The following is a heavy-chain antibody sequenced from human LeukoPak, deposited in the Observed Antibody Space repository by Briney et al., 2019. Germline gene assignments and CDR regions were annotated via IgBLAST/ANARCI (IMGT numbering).Heavy chain of an antibody. CDR1: GYTLTELS. CDR3: ATPDVVVPAAPSRDAFDI. Sequence: ASVKVSCKVSGYTLTELSMHWVRQAPGKGLEWMGGFDPEDGETTYAQKFQGRVTMTEDTSTDTAYMELSSLRSEDTAVYYCATPDVVVPAAPSRDAFDIWGQGTMVTVSS. D-gene: IGHD2-2*01. CDR2: FDPEDGET. V-gene: IGHV1-24*01. J-gene: IGHJ3*02.